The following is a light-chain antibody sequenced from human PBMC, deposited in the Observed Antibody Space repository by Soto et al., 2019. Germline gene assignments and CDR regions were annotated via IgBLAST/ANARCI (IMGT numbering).Light chain of an antibody. CDR2: EVS. Sequence: QSVLTQPASVSGSPGQSITISCTGTSSYAGGYNYVSWYQQHPGKAPKLMIYEVSNRPSGVSNRFSGSKSGNTASLTISGLQAEAEADYYCSSYTSSSTLVFGTGTKVTVL. J-gene: IGLJ1*01. V-gene: IGLV2-14*01. CDR1: SSYAGGYNY. CDR3: SSYTSSSTLV.